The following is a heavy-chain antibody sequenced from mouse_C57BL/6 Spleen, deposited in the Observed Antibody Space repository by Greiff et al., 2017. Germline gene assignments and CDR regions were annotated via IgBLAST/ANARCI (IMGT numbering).Heavy chain of an antibody. J-gene: IGHJ4*01. Sequence: VQLQQPGAELVKPGASVKMSCKASGYTFTSYWITWVKQRPGQGLEWIGDIYPGSGSTNYNEKFKSKATLTVDPSSNTAYKEHSSLTSEDSAVYYGAREESQRADWGQGTSVTVAS. CDR2: IYPGSGST. V-gene: IGHV1-55*01. CDR1: GYTFTSYW. CDR3: AREESQRAD. D-gene: IGHD3-1*01.